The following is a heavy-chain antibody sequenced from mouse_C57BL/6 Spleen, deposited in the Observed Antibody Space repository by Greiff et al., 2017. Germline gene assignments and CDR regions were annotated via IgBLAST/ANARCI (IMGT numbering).Heavy chain of an antibody. J-gene: IGHJ2*01. CDR2: ISGGGGNT. CDR1: GFTFSSYT. V-gene: IGHV5-9*01. Sequence: EVHLVESGGGLVKPGGSLKLSCAASGFTFSSYTMSWVRQTPEKRLEWVATISGGGGNTYYPDSVKGRFTISRDNAKNTLYLQMSSLRSEDTALYYCARLRDYYGSSPFDYWGQGTTLTVSS. CDR3: ARLRDYYGSSPFDY. D-gene: IGHD1-1*01.